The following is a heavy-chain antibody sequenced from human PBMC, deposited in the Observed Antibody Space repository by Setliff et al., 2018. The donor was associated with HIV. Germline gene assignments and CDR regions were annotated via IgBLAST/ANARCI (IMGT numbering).Heavy chain of an antibody. Sequence: GSLRLSCAVSGFTFRTYWMSWVRQTPGKGLEWVANIKPDGSEKYYVDSVKGRFAISSDNDTNSLSLQMNCLRADDTAVYYCARDYYGGFGDYDFGDYFDYWGQGALVTVSS. CDR3: ARDYYGGFGDYDFGDYFDY. J-gene: IGHJ4*02. V-gene: IGHV3-7*03. CDR1: GFTFRTYW. CDR2: IKPDGSEK. D-gene: IGHD4-17*01.